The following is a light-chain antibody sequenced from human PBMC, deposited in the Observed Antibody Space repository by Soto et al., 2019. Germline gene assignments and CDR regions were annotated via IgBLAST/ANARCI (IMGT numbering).Light chain of an antibody. Sequence: AIQLTQSPSSLSASVGDRVSITCRASQGISSALAWYQHKPGKAPKILIYDASSLQSGVPSRFSGSESGTECTLTISSLQPEDFATYYCQQLKSYPLPFGQGTRLEIK. CDR1: QGISSA. CDR2: DAS. V-gene: IGKV1-13*02. J-gene: IGKJ5*01. CDR3: QQLKSYPLP.